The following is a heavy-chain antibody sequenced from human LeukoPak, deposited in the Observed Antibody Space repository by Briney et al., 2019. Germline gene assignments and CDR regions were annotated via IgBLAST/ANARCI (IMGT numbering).Heavy chain of an antibody. D-gene: IGHD3-16*02. J-gene: IGHJ4*02. V-gene: IGHV3-23*01. Sequence: PGGSLRLSCAASGFTFSSYGMSWVRQAPGKGLEWVSAISGSGGSTYYADSVKGRFTISRDNSKNTLYLQMNSLRAEDTAVYYCAKDLYLDPLTRETWGSYRFAPLGYWGQGTLVTVSS. CDR1: GFTFSSYG. CDR3: AKDLYLDPLTRETWGSYRFAPLGY. CDR2: ISGSGGST.